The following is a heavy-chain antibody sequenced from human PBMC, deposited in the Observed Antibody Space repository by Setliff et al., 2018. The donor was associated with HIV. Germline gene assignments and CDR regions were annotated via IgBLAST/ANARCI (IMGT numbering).Heavy chain of an antibody. CDR2: VYNSGTT. J-gene: IGHJ4*02. CDR3: ARRAGSDYFTRFDY. CDR1: GASSSSHY. V-gene: IGHV4-59*08. D-gene: IGHD3-10*01. Sequence: SETLSLTCTVSGASSSSHYWSWIRQPPGKAPEWIGYVYNSGTTKYNPSLKSRVTISVDTSKSQFSLRLNSVTAADTAVYYCARRAGSDYFTRFDYWGQGTLVTVSS.